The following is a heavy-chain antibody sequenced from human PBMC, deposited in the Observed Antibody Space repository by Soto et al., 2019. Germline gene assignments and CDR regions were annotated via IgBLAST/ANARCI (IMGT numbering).Heavy chain of an antibody. CDR3: ARGTWNYYFDY. J-gene: IGHJ4*02. CDR2: IYYSGGT. CDR1: GGSFTSGSSY. Sequence: SETLSLTCTVSGGSFTSGSSYWSWIRQHPGKGLEWIGFIYYSGGTYYNPSLKSRVTISVDSSKNQFSLNLSSVTAADTALYYCARGTWNYYFDYWGQGSLVTVSS. V-gene: IGHV4-31*03. D-gene: IGHD1-7*01.